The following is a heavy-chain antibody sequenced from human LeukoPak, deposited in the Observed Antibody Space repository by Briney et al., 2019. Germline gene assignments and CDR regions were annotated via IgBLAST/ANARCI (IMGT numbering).Heavy chain of an antibody. CDR2: INHSGST. J-gene: IGHJ3*02. Sequence: SETLSLTCAVYGGSFSGYYWSWIRQPPGKGLEWIGEINHSGSTNYNPSLKSRVTISVGTSKNQFSLKLSSVTAADTAVYYCARAESIAVAGTKYSAFDIWGQGTMVTVSS. D-gene: IGHD6-19*01. CDR3: ARAESIAVAGTKYSAFDI. CDR1: GGSFSGYY. V-gene: IGHV4-34*01.